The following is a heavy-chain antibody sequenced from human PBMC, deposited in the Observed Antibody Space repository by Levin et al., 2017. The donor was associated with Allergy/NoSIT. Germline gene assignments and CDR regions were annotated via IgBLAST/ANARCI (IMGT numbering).Heavy chain of an antibody. CDR2: ISYDGSNK. Sequence: GGSLRLSCAASGFTFTSYGMHWVRQAPGKGLERVAVISYDGSNKYYADSVKGRFTISRDNSNNTVYLLMNSLRGEDTAVYYCAKEFGYYLDAGTFFPMGDFWGQGIVVTVSS. CDR3: AKEFGYYLDAGTFFPMGDF. J-gene: IGHJ4*02. CDR1: GFTFTSYG. D-gene: IGHD2-15*01. V-gene: IGHV3-30*18.